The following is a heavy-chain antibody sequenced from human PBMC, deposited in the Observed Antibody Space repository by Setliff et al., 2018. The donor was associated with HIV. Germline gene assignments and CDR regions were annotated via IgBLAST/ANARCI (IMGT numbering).Heavy chain of an antibody. CDR1: GFTFDDYG. Sequence: GGSLRLSCAASGFTFDDYGMSWVRQAPGKGLEWVSGINWNGGSKGYADSVKGRFTISRDNAENSLYLQMNSLTAEEPAVYYFAKTQTVITVYVPFDSWGKGTTVTVSS. J-gene: IGHJ6*04. CDR3: AKTQTVITVYVPFDS. V-gene: IGHV3-20*04. CDR2: INWNGGSK. D-gene: IGHD3-9*01.